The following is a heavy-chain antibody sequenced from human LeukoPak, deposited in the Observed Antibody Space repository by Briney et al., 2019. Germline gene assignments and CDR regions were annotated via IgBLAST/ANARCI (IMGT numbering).Heavy chain of an antibody. Sequence: LSLTCAVYGGSFSGYYWSWIRQAPGKGLEWVSYISSSGSTIYYADSVKGRFTISRDNAKNSLYLQMNSLRAEDTAVYYCARDKYYDSSGLFDYWGQGTLVTVSS. D-gene: IGHD3-22*01. CDR1: GGSFSGYY. V-gene: IGHV3-11*04. J-gene: IGHJ4*02. CDR3: ARDKYYDSSGLFDY. CDR2: ISSSGSTI.